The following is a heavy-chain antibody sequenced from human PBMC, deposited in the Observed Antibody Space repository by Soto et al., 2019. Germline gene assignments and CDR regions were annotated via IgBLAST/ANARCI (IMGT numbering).Heavy chain of an antibody. CDR2: ISWNSGDI. CDR1: GFTFNKYA. V-gene: IGHV3-9*01. D-gene: IGHD3-10*01. Sequence: EVLLVESGGGLVQPGRSLRLSCAASGFTFNKYAMHWVRQAPGKGLEWVSSISWNSGDINYADSVRGRFIISRDNTKKSLYLQMNSLTTEDTAPYYCAKNKGILWFGELSFWGQGTRVTVSS. CDR3: AKNKGILWFGELSF. J-gene: IGHJ4*02.